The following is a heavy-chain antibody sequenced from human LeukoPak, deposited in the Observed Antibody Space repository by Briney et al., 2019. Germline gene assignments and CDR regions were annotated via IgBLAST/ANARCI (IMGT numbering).Heavy chain of an antibody. D-gene: IGHD2-21*02. V-gene: IGHV3-11*03. CDR3: ARSAYCGGDCYYYFDY. CDR1: GFTFSDHY. Sequence: GGSLRLSCAASGFTFSDHYMSWIRQAPGKGLEWVSYISSSTTSYTNYADSVKGRFTISRDNAKNSLDLQMNSLRAEDTAVYYCARSAYCGGDCYYYFDYWGQGTLVTVSS. CDR2: ISSSTTSYT. J-gene: IGHJ4*02.